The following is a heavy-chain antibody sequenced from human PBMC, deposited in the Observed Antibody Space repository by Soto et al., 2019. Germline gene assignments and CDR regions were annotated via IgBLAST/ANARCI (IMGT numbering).Heavy chain of an antibody. D-gene: IGHD2-8*01. CDR3: ARDRSTYGGGGTGEVKENWFDP. J-gene: IGHJ5*02. CDR1: GGSISRYY. V-gene: IGHV4-59*01. Sequence: SETLSLTCIVSGGSISRYYCSWIRQPPGKGLEWIGYAYYSGDTGYNPSLQSRVTMAVDTSKNQVSLKLTSVTAADTAVYYCARDRSTYGGGGTGEVKENWFDPWGQGALVTVSS. CDR2: AYYSGDT.